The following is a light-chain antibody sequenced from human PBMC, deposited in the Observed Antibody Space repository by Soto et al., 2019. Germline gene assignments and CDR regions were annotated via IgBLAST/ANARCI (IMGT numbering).Light chain of an antibody. CDR2: GAS. CDR1: QSVRSSY. Sequence: EIVWTHSPASLSLSPGKRATLSCRASQSVRSSYLARYQQKPGQSPGLLIYGASARATGIPARFSGSGSGTEFTLTISSLQSEDYAVSYCQQYNNWPPITFGQGTRLEIK. CDR3: QQYNNWPPIT. V-gene: IGKV3-15*01. J-gene: IGKJ5*01.